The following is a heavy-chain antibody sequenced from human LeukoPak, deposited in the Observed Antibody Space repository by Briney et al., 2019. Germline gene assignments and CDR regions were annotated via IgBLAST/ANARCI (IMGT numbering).Heavy chain of an antibody. Sequence: GGSLRLSCAASGFTFSSYAMHWVRQAPGKGLEYVSAISSNGASTYYANSVKGRFTISRDNSKNTLYLQMGSLRAEDMAVYHCARGMGATGTTGWQYFDYWGQGTLVTVSS. CDR1: GFTFSSYA. CDR2: ISSNGAST. J-gene: IGHJ4*02. CDR3: ARGMGATGTTGWQYFDY. D-gene: IGHD1-1*01. V-gene: IGHV3-64*01.